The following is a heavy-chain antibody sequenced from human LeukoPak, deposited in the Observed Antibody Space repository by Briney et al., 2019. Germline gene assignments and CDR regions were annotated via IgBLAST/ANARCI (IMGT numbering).Heavy chain of an antibody. CDR3: AKGKKITVAGLFDC. CDR1: GFTFDDYA. D-gene: IGHD6-19*01. Sequence: GRSLRLSCAASGFTFDDYAMHWVRQVPGKGLEWVSGISWNSGSIGYADSAKGRFTISRDNAKNSLYLHMNSLSAEDTALYYCAKGKKITVAGLFDCWGQGTLVTVSS. V-gene: IGHV3-9*01. CDR2: ISWNSGSI. J-gene: IGHJ4*02.